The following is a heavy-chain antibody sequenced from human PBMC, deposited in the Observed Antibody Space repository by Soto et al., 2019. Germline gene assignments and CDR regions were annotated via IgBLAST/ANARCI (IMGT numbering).Heavy chain of an antibody. Sequence: EVQVVESGGGLVQPGGSLRLSCTASGLNLNSLWIYWVRQSPGEGLQWISGISENGRSTRYADSVKGRFTISRDNAKNTLYLQMKGLRAEDTGVYYCASYNWPATSDYWGQGTPVTVSS. D-gene: IGHD1-20*01. CDR3: ASYNWPATSDY. CDR2: ISENGRST. V-gene: IGHV3-74*01. J-gene: IGHJ4*02. CDR1: GLNLNSLW.